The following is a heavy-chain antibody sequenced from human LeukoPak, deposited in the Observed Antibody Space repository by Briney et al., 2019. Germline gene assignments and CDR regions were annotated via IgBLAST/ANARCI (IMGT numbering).Heavy chain of an antibody. D-gene: IGHD6-19*01. V-gene: IGHV4-31*03. CDR3: ARDRSGWYQNYFDY. CDR1: DGSISSGGYY. J-gene: IGHJ4*02. Sequence: SETLSLTCTVSDGSISSGGYYWSWIRQHPGKGLEWIGYIYYSGSTYYNPSLKSRVTISVDTSKNQFFLKLSSVTAADTAVYYCARDRSGWYQNYFDYWGQGTLVTVSS. CDR2: IYYSGST.